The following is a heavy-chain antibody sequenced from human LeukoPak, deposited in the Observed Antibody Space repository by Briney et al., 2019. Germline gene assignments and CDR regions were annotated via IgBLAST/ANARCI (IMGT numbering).Heavy chain of an antibody. CDR3: ASGVTFGETIFNN. CDR1: GVTFGTSS. V-gene: IGHV3-23*01. D-gene: IGHD3-10*01. CDR2: ISTSSLST. Sequence: GASVSPSRAPSGVTFGTSSMIWVRLAPGQGRGWVSAISTSSLSTYHANSVKGPSTNSIANTPNTLYLPMNSLRTQDSAAYYCASGVTFGETIFNNWGQGTLVTVSP. J-gene: IGHJ4*02.